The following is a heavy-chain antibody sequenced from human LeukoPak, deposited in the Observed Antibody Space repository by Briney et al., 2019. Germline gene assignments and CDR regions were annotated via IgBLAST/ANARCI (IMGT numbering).Heavy chain of an antibody. V-gene: IGHV3-7*01. CDR1: GFTFSSYW. D-gene: IGHD1-26*01. CDR3: ARDYRIVRAREIGP. Sequence: PGGSLRLSCAASGFTFSSYWMSWVRQAPGKGLEWVANIKQDGSEKYYVDSVKGRFTISRDNAKNSLYLQMNSLRAEDTAVYYCARDYRIVRAREIGPWGQGTLVTVSS. CDR2: IKQDGSEK. J-gene: IGHJ5*02.